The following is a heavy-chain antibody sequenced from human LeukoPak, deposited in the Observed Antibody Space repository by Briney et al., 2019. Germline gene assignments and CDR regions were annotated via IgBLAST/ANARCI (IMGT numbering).Heavy chain of an antibody. J-gene: IGHJ4*02. CDR3: ARGGIRDGSNYLDY. CDR2: VYTSGST. CDR1: GGSISSGGYY. Sequence: PSETPSLTCTVSGGSISSGGYYWSWIRQPAGKGLEWIGRVYTSGSTNYNPSLKSRVTISVDTSKNQFSLKLSSVTAADTAVYYCARGGIRDGSNYLDYWGQGTLVTVSS. V-gene: IGHV4-61*02. D-gene: IGHD2-15*01.